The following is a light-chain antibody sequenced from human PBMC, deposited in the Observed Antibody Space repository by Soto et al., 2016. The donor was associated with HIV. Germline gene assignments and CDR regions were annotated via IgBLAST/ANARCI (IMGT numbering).Light chain of an antibody. Sequence: SYVLTQPPSVSVAPGQTARNYLWGKQHWKEKCPLVPAEAQARPLYRSSMMDKVRPSGIPERFSGSNSGNTAILTISRVEAGDEADYYCQVWDSSSDYSGVFGRRDQADRP. CDR1: HWKEK. V-gene: IGLV3-21*02. CDR2: MDK. J-gene: IGLJ3*02. CDR3: QVWDSSSDYSGV.